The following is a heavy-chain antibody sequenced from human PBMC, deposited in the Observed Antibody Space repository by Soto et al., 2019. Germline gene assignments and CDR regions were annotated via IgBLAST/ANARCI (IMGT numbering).Heavy chain of an antibody. Sequence: GGSLRLACAASGSPFSDAWVNWVRQAPGKGLEWVGRIKSKTDGGTTDYAAPVKGRFTISRDDSKNTLYLQMNSLKTEDTAVYYCTRSVCRTSCPEDYYYYGMDVWGQGTTVTVSS. CDR1: GSPFSDAW. CDR3: TRSVCRTSCPEDYYYYGMDV. J-gene: IGHJ6*02. V-gene: IGHV3-15*07. CDR2: IKSKTDGGTT. D-gene: IGHD2-2*01.